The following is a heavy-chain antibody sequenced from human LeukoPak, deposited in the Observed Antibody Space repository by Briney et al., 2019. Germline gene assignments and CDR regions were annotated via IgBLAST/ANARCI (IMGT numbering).Heavy chain of an antibody. V-gene: IGHV4-4*02. D-gene: IGHD6-13*01. Sequence: SGTLSLTCAVSGGSISSSNWWSWVRQPPGKGLDGIGEIDRSESTNYNPSLKSRVTISVDASKNQFSLKLSSVTAADTAVYYCARGRGIAAARGVRPWGQGTLVTVSS. CDR2: IDRSEST. CDR1: GGSISSSNW. J-gene: IGHJ5*02. CDR3: ARGRGIAAARGVRP.